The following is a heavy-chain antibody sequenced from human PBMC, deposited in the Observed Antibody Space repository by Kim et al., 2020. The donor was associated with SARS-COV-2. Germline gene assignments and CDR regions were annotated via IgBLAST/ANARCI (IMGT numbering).Heavy chain of an antibody. CDR1: GFIFSSYA. D-gene: IGHD3-10*01. Sequence: GSLRLSCAASGFIFSSYAMHWVRQAPGKGLEWVAVISYDGNNKYYTDSVKGRFTISRDNSKNTLSLQMNSLRAEDTAVYYCARADTLLWFGEFHFDYWG. J-gene: IGHJ4*01. CDR2: ISYDGNNK. V-gene: IGHV3-30*04. CDR3: ARADTLLWFGEFHFDY.